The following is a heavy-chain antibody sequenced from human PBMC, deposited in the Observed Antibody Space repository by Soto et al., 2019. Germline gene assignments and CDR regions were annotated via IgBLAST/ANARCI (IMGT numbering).Heavy chain of an antibody. CDR1: GGSISSGGYS. CDR2: IYHSGST. D-gene: IGHD6-19*01. J-gene: IGHJ6*02. CDR3: ARFSGSYYYAMDV. Sequence: SETLSLTCAVSGGSISSGGYSWSWIRQPPGKGLEWIGYIYHSGSTYYNPSLKSRVTISVDTSKNQFSLQLKSVTAADTALYYCARFSGSYYYAMDVWGQGSTVTVSS. V-gene: IGHV4-30-2*01.